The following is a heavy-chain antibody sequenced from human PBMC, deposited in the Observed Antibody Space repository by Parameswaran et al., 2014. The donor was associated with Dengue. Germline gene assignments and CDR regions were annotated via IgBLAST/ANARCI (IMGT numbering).Heavy chain of an antibody. J-gene: IGHJ6*02. D-gene: IGHD3-16*01. Sequence: WIRQPPRKALEWLARIDWDDDKFYTTSLKTRLTISKDTSKNQVVLTMTNMDPVDTATYYCARIRVAAVGGSYYYYGMDVWGQGTTVTVSS. CDR2: IDWDDDK. V-gene: IGHV2-70*04. CDR3: ARIRVAAVGGSYYYYGMDV.